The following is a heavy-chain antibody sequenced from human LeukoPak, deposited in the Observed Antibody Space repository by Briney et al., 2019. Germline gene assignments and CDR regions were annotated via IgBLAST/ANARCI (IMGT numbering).Heavy chain of an antibody. J-gene: IGHJ4*02. D-gene: IGHD3-22*01. V-gene: IGHV3-23*01. CDR3: AKTYYYDSSGYSHYLAYDY. CDR1: GFTFSSYA. Sequence: GGSLRLSCAASGFTFSSYAMSWVRQAPGKGLEWVSSIGAGGATTHYADSVTGRFTISRDNSKNTMYLQLNSLRAEDTAIYYCAKTYYYDSSGYSHYLAYDYWGQGTLVTVSS. CDR2: IGAGGATT.